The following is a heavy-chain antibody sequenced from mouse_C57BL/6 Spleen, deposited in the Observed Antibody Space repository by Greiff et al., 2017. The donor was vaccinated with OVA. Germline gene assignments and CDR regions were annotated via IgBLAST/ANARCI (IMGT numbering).Heavy chain of an antibody. D-gene: IGHD2-5*01. J-gene: IGHJ2*01. V-gene: IGHV5-17*01. Sequence: EVKLVESGGGLVKPGGSLKLSCAASGFTFSDYGMHWVRQAPEKGLEWVAYISSGSSTIYYADTVKGRFTISRDNAKNTLFLQMTSLRSEDTAMYYCARRYSNYVDYFDYWGQGTTLTVSS. CDR3: ARRYSNYVDYFDY. CDR1: GFTFSDYG. CDR2: ISSGSSTI.